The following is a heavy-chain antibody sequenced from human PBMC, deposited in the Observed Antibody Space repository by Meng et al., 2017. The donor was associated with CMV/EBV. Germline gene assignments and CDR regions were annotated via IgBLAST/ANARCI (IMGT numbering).Heavy chain of an antibody. CDR3: AGSSSSYYYYGMDV. CDR1: GFTFSSYS. Sequence: GESLKISCAASGFTFSSYSMNWVRQAPGKGLEWVSSITSSSSYIYYADSVKGRFTISRDNAKNSLYLQMSSLRAEDTAVYYCAGSSSSYYYYGMDVWGQGTTVTVSS. V-gene: IGHV3-21*01. D-gene: IGHD6-6*01. J-gene: IGHJ6*02. CDR2: ITSSSSYI.